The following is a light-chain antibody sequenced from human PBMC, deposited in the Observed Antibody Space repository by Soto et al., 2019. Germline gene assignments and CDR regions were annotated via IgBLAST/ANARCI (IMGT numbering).Light chain of an antibody. CDR3: QQYNSYPWT. CDR1: QGISTW. V-gene: IGKV1-5*01. CDR2: DAS. Sequence: IQMTQSPSSVSASVGDRVTITCRASQGISTWLAWYQQKPGKAPKLLIYDASSLESGVPSRFSGSGSGTEFTPTISSLQPDDFASYNCQQYNSYPWTFGQGTKVDIK. J-gene: IGKJ1*01.